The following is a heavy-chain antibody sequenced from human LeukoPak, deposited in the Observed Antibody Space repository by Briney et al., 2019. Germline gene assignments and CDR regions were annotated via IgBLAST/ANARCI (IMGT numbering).Heavy chain of an antibody. J-gene: IGHJ6*02. D-gene: IGHD2-2*01. CDR3: ARDDRTSYSWSYYYYGMDV. V-gene: IGHV3-23*01. CDR1: RFTFSSYA. Sequence: GGSLRLSCAASRFTFSSYAMTWVRQAPGRGLEWVSAISGSGDSTYYADSVKGRFTVARDNSKNTLYLQMNSLRAEDTAVYYCARDDRTSYSWSYYYYGMDVWGQGTTVTVSS. CDR2: ISGSGDST.